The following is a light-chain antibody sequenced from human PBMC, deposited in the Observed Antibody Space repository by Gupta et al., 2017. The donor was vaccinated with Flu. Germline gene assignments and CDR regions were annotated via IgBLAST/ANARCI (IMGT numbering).Light chain of an antibody. V-gene: IGLV1-44*01. CDR3: AAWDDTLNGPV. CDR2: NNS. J-gene: IGLJ3*02. Sequence: QSLLTHPPSAPGTPGKRVTISCSTSSSYIGSDTVNWYQHVPGTAPKLLIYNNSQRPSGVPDRFSGSKSAASASLAITGLQSEDETDYYCAAWDDTLNGPVFGGGTKLTVL. CDR1: SSYIGSDT.